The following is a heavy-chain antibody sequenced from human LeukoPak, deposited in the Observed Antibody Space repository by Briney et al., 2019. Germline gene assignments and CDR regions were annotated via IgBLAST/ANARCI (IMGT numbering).Heavy chain of an antibody. Sequence: GASVKVSCKASGYTFTSYDINWVRQATGQGLEWMGWMNPNSGNTGYAQKFQGRVTMTRNTSISTAYMELSSLRSEDTAVYYCASPGITMIVVVTSADAFDIWGQGTMVTVSS. V-gene: IGHV1-8*01. CDR3: ASPGITMIVVVTSADAFDI. CDR2: MNPNSGNT. CDR1: GYTFTSYD. D-gene: IGHD3-22*01. J-gene: IGHJ3*02.